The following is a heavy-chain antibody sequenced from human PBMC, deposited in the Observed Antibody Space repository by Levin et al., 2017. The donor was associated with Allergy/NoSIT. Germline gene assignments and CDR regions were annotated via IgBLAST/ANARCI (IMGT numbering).Heavy chain of an antibody. Sequence: GESLKISCKASGYLFTNYYMNWVRQAPGQGLEWMGIINPVGGSTTYAQKFQGRVTMTRDTSTSTVFMDLSSLRSEDTAVYYCARVGEGVDYYDSSGWNYWGQGTLVTVSS. J-gene: IGHJ4*02. CDR2: INPVGGST. V-gene: IGHV1-46*01. CDR3: ARVGEGVDYYDSSGWNY. D-gene: IGHD3-22*01. CDR1: GYLFTNYY.